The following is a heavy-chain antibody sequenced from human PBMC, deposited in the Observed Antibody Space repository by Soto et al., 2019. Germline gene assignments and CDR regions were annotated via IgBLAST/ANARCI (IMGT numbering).Heavy chain of an antibody. Sequence: FLGLSCAAAGFAFSNYAISWVRQTPGKGLEWVAVISYDGSNKYYADSVKGRFTISRDNSKNTLYLQMNSLRAEDTAVYYCARGGGTGSLYYYYGMDVWGQGTTVTVSS. D-gene: IGHD3-16*01. V-gene: IGHV3-30-3*01. CDR1: GFAFSNYA. CDR3: ARGGGTGSLYYYYGMDV. J-gene: IGHJ6*02. CDR2: ISYDGSNK.